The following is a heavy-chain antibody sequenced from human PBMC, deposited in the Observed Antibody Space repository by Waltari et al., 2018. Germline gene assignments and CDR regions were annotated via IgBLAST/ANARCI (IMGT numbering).Heavy chain of an antibody. D-gene: IGHD2-21*02. CDR1: GFTFSSYE. J-gene: IGHJ4*02. V-gene: IGHV3-48*03. CDR2: ISSSGSTI. Sequence: EVQLVESGGGLVQPGGSLRLSCAASGFTFSSYEMNWVRQAPGKGLEWVSSISSSGSTIYYADSVKGRFTISRDNAKNSLYLQMNSLRAEDTAVYYCARDCGGDCPFDYWGQGTLVTVSS. CDR3: ARDCGGDCPFDY.